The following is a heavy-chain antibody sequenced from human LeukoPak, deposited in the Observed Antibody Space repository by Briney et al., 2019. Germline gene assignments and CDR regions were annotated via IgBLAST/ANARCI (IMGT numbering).Heavy chain of an antibody. CDR2: IIPIFGTA. D-gene: IGHD3-3*01. CDR3: ARVARFLEWLSRPDY. Sequence: SVKVSCKASGGTFSSYAISWVRQAPGQGLEWMGGIIPIFGTANYAQKFQGRVTITADESTSTAYMELSSLRSEDTAVYYCARVARFLEWLSRPDYWGQGTLVTVSS. V-gene: IGHV1-69*13. J-gene: IGHJ4*02. CDR1: GGTFSSYA.